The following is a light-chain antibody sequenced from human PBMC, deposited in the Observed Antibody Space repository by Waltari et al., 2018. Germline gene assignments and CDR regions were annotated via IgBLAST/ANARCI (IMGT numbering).Light chain of an antibody. J-gene: IGKJ1*01. CDR3: QQYKSYRT. Sequence: DIQVTQSPSTLSASVGARVTITCRASQSIDRWLAWYQQKPGKAPKLLIYKTSSLESGVPSRFSGSGYGTEFTLTISSLQPDDFATYYCQQYKSYRTFGQGTKVEIK. CDR1: QSIDRW. V-gene: IGKV1-5*03. CDR2: KTS.